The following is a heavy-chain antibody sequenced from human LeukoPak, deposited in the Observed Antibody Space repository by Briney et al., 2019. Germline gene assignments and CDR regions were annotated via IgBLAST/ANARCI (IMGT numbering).Heavy chain of an antibody. CDR3: ARVRDYGDPDDY. J-gene: IGHJ4*02. Sequence: PSETLSLTCAVYGGSFSGYYWSWIRQPPGKGLEWIGEINHSGRTNYNPSLKSRVTISVDTSKNQFSLKLSSVTAADTAVYYCARVRDYGDPDDYWGQGTLVTVSS. CDR1: GGSFSGYY. CDR2: INHSGRT. D-gene: IGHD4-17*01. V-gene: IGHV4-34*01.